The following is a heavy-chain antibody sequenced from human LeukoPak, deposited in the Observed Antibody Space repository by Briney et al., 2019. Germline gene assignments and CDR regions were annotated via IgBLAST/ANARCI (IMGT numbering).Heavy chain of an antibody. CDR2: ISSSGSTI. CDR1: GFSFSDYY. D-gene: IGHD3-3*01. J-gene: IGHJ4*02. V-gene: IGHV3-11*04. Sequence: GGSLRLSCAASGFSFSDYYMSWIRQAPGRGLEWVSYISSSGSTIYYADSVKGRFTISRDNAKNSLYLQMNSLRAEDTAVYYCARSFSVLRFLEWLFNYWGQGTLVTVSS. CDR3: ARSFSVLRFLEWLFNY.